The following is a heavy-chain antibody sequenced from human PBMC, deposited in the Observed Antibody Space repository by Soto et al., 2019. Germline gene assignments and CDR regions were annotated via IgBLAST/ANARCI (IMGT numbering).Heavy chain of an antibody. J-gene: IGHJ5*02. V-gene: IGHV3-49*04. CDR1: EHA. D-gene: IGHD2-2*03. CDR3: SRGSFGYYGP. CDR2: IRNTPYGGTT. Sequence: EHAMTWVRQAPGKGLEWVGFIRNTPYGGTTDYAASVRGRFTISRDDSESIAYLQMNSLKTEDSGVYYCSRGSFGYYGPWGPGTLVTSPQ.